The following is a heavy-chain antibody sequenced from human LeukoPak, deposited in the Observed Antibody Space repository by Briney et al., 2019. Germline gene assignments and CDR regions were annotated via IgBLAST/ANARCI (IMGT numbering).Heavy chain of an antibody. CDR3: ATDESISSYLPYY. CDR1: GYTLTELS. V-gene: IGHV1-24*01. J-gene: IGHJ4*02. D-gene: IGHD6-13*01. CDR2: FDPEDGGT. Sequence: ASVKVSCKVSGYTLTELSMHWLGQAPGKGLEWMGGFDPEDGGTIYAQKFQGRVTMTEDTSTDTAYMELSSLRSEDTAVYYCATDESISSYLPYYWGQGTLVTVSS.